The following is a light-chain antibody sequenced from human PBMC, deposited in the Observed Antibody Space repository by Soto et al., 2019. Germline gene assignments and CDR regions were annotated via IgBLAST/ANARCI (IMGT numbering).Light chain of an antibody. CDR3: LQTYSYLVFT. CDR1: QTIGSL. CDR2: GAS. Sequence: DIPMTQSPSSLSASVGDRLTITCRASQTIGSLLSWYQQKPGQAPKLLIRGASNLQRGVPSRVSGSGSGTEFTLTISSLQPEDFATYYCLQTYSYLVFTFGQGTKVEIK. J-gene: IGKJ2*01. V-gene: IGKV1-39*01.